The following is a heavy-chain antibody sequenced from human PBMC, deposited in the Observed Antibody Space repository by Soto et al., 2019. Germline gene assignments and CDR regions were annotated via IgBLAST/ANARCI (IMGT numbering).Heavy chain of an antibody. CDR1: GFTFDDYA. J-gene: IGHJ6*03. D-gene: IGHD2-15*01. V-gene: IGHV3-9*01. CDR2: IRWNSGSI. Sequence: HPGGSLRLSCAASGFTFDDYAMHWVRQAPGKGLEWVSGIRWNSGSIGYADSVKGRFTISRDNAKNSLYLQMNSLRAEDTALYYCAKVLAPYYYYYYMDVWGKGTTVTVSS. CDR3: AKVLAPYYYYYYMDV.